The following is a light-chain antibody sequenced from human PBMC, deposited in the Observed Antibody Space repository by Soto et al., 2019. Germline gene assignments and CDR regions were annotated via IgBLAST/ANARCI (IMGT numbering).Light chain of an antibody. J-gene: IGKJ5*01. CDR3: QQYDNLGIT. CDR1: QGINNN. CDR2: DAS. V-gene: IGKV1-33*01. Sequence: DIQMTQSASSLSASVGDRVTITCQASQGINNNLSWYQQKPGKAPKLLIYDASTLETGVPSRFSGSGSGTDFTFTISSLQPGDIATYYCQQYDNLGITFGQGTRLEIK.